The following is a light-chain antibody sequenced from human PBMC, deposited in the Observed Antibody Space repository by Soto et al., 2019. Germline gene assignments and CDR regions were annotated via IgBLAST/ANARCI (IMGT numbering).Light chain of an antibody. J-gene: IGKJ1*01. Sequence: DIQMTQSPSSLSASXGDRVIITCRASQTISKSLNWYQQKPGEAPNLLISAASNLQSGVPSRFSGSGSGTLFSLTINSLQPEDIAVYYCQQSYNFPRTFGQGTKVEVK. CDR2: AAS. V-gene: IGKV1-39*01. CDR1: QTISKS. CDR3: QQSYNFPRT.